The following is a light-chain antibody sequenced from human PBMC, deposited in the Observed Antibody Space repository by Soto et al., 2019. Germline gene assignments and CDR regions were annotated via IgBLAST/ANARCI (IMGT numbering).Light chain of an antibody. J-gene: IGKJ1*01. V-gene: IGKV1-5*03. Sequence: DIQMTQSPSTLSGSVGDRVTITCRASQTISSWLAWYQQKPGKAPKLLIYKASTLKSGVPSRFSGSGSGTEFTLTISSLQPDDFATYYCQHYNSYSEACGQGTKMELK. CDR3: QHYNSYSEA. CDR2: KAS. CDR1: QTISSW.